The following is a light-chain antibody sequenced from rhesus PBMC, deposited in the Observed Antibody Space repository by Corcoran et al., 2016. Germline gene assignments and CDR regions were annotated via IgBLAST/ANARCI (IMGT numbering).Light chain of an antibody. V-gene: IGKV1-21*01. J-gene: IGKJ2*01. Sequence: DIQMTQSPSSLSASVGDRVTITCRASQGITNELAWYQQKPGETPKLLIYEASSLQSGIPSRFSGSGSGTDFTLTISSLQSEDFATYYCQHSYSTSPSFGQGTKVEIK. CDR1: QGITNE. CDR3: QHSYSTSPS. CDR2: EAS.